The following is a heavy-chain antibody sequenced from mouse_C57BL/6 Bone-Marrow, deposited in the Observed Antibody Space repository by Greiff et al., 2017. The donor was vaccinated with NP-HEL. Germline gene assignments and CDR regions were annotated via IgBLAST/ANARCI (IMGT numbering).Heavy chain of an antibody. CDR2: IHPNSGST. D-gene: IGHD2-3*01. CDR3: ARSYDGYRFAY. J-gene: IGHJ3*01. Sequence: QVQLQQPGAELVKPGASVKLSCKASGYTFTSYWMHWVKQRPGQGLEWIGMIHPNSGSTNYNEKFKSKATLTVDKSSSTAYMQLSSLTSEYSAVYYCARSYDGYRFAYWGQGTLVTVSA. CDR1: GYTFTSYW. V-gene: IGHV1-64*01.